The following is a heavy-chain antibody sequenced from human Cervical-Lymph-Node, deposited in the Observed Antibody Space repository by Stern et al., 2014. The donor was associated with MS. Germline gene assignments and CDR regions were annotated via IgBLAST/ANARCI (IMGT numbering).Heavy chain of an antibody. D-gene: IGHD1-20*01. V-gene: IGHV2-70*15. CDR1: GFSLSTSGLC. Sequence: QLPLKESGPALVKPTQTLTLTCTFSGFSLSTSGLCVSWIRQPPGKALEWLASLVWGDDKYFRTSLKTRLTISKDTSKNQVVLTVTNMDPADTATYFCARSNTNNWNCFDYWGQGILVTVSS. CDR3: ARSNTNNWNCFDY. CDR2: LVWGDDK. J-gene: IGHJ4*02.